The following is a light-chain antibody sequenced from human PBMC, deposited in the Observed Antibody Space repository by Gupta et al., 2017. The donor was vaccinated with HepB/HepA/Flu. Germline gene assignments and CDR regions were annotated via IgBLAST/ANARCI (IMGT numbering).Light chain of an antibody. CDR1: QSVSSIY. CDR3: QQSGSSPRT. CDR2: GAS. Sequence: EIVLTQSPGTLSLFPGERATLSCRASQSVSSIYLAWYRQKPGQAPRFLIYGASSRATGLPDRFSGSGSGTDFTLTISRLEPEDFAVYYCQQSGSSPRTFGQGTKVEI. J-gene: IGKJ1*01. V-gene: IGKV3-20*01.